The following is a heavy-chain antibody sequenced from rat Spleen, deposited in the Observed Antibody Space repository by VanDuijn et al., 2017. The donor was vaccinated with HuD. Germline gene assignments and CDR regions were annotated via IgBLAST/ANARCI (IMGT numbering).Heavy chain of an antibody. J-gene: IGHJ4*01. Sequence: EVQLVESGGGLVQPGRSLKLSCAASGFTFSSFAMAWVRQAPKKGLEWVATISYDGGSTYYRDSVKGRFTISRDNAKNTLYLQMDSLTSEETATYYCARAIYTTDYYYAKGYYVMDAWGQGASVTVSS. V-gene: IGHV5-29*01. CDR2: ISYDGGST. CDR3: ARAIYTTDYYYAKGYYVMDA. CDR1: GFTFSSFA. D-gene: IGHD1-6*01.